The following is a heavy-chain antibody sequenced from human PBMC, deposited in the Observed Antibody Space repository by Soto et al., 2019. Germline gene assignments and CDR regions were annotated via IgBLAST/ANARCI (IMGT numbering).Heavy chain of an antibody. D-gene: IGHD2-21*01. CDR3: ARDVRDEAPYSFYYGMDV. J-gene: IGHJ6*02. CDR2: IYYSGST. V-gene: IGHV4-31*03. CDR1: GGSISSGGYY. Sequence: QVQLQESGPGLVKPSQTLSLTCTVSGGSISSGGYYWNWIRQHPGKGLEWIGYIYYSGSTYYNPSLKSRVTISVDTSKNQFSLKLSSVTAADTAVYYCARDVRDEAPYSFYYGMDVWGQGTTVTVSS.